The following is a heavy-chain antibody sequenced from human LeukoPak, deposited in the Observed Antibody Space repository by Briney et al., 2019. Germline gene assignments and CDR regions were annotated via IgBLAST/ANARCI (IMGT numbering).Heavy chain of an antibody. V-gene: IGHV4-39*01. J-gene: IGHJ3*02. CDR3: ARSRVGIVPFDM. CDR1: GGSISSSSYY. D-gene: IGHD2/OR15-2a*01. CDR2: IYYSGST. Sequence: PSETLSLTCTVSGGSISSSSYYSGWIRQPPGKGLEWIGSIYYSGSTYYNPSLKSRVSISVDTSKNQFSLKLSSFPAPTPPLYFCARSRVGIVPFDMWGQGTMVTVSS.